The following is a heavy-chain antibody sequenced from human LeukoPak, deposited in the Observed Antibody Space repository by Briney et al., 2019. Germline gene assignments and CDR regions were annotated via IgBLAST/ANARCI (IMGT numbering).Heavy chain of an antibody. Sequence: APVKVSCTASGYTFTSYDINWVRQATGQGLEWMGWMNPNSGNTGYAQKFQGRVTITRNTSISTAYMELSSLRSEDTAVYYCARARSDILTGHPFDYWGQGTLVTVSS. CDR3: ARARSDILTGHPFDY. CDR2: MNPNSGNT. V-gene: IGHV1-8*03. D-gene: IGHD3-9*01. CDR1: GYTFTSYD. J-gene: IGHJ4*02.